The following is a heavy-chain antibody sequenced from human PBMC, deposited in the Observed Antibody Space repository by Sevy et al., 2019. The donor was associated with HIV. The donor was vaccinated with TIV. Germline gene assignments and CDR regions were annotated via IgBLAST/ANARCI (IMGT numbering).Heavy chain of an antibody. CDR3: ARGVEMATIIYYYYYMDV. Sequence: SETLSLTCTVSGGSISSYYWSWIRQPPGKGLEWIGYIYYSGSTNYNPCLKSRVTISVDTSKNQFSLKLSSVTAADTDVYYCARGVEMATIIYYYYYMDVWGKGTTVTVSS. CDR1: GGSISSYY. J-gene: IGHJ6*03. CDR2: IYYSGST. D-gene: IGHD5-12*01. V-gene: IGHV4-59*01.